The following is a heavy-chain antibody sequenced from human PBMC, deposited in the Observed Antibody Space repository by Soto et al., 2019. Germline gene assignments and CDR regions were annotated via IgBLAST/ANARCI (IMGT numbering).Heavy chain of an antibody. CDR3: MRDRNWSPH. J-gene: IGHJ4*02. CDR1: GFTFSAFR. CDR2: INHDGSEK. Sequence: VQMVQSGGGLVQPGGSLRLSCAVSGFTFSAFRMTWVRQAPGGGLEWVATINHDGSEKYYVDSVTGRFTISRDNAKSSLYLQMNSLRAEDTAVYYCMRDRNWSPHWGQGTQVTVSS. V-gene: IGHV3-7*01.